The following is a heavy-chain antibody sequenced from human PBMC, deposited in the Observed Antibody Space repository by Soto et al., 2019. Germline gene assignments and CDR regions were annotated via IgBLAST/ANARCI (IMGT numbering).Heavy chain of an antibody. J-gene: IGHJ4*02. CDR3: ARDHHSSSGFDY. D-gene: IGHD6-6*01. CDR2: ISSSSSYI. Sequence: GGSLRLSCAASGFTFSSYSMNWVRQAPGKGLEWVSSISSSSSYIYYADSVKGRFTISRDNAKNSLYLQMNSLRAEDTAVYYCARDHHSSSGFDYWGQGTLVTVSS. V-gene: IGHV3-21*01. CDR1: GFTFSSYS.